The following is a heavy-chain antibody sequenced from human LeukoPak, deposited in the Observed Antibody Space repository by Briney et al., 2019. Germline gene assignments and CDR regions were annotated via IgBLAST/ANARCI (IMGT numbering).Heavy chain of an antibody. V-gene: IGHV4-39*07. Sequence: SETLSLTCTVSGGSISSSSYYWGWIRQPPGKGLEWIGSIYYSGSTYYNPSLKSRVTISVDTSKNQFSLKLSSVTAADTSVYYCVRRRADDFGVVGARRWYFDLWGRGTPVTVSS. J-gene: IGHJ2*01. CDR1: GGSISSSSYY. D-gene: IGHD3-3*01. CDR2: IYYSGST. CDR3: VRRRADDFGVVGARRWYFDL.